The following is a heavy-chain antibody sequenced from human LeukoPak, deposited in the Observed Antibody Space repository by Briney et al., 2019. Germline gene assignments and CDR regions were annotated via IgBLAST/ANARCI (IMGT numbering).Heavy chain of an antibody. CDR1: GDSINNDY. CDR2: IYYSGAT. V-gene: IGHV4-59*12. CDR3: ASRVGSLDY. D-gene: IGHD1-26*01. Sequence: SETLSLTCTVSGDSINNDYWSWIRQPPGKGLEWIGYIYYSGATDYNPSLKSRVSMSLDTSRNQFSLKLSSVTAADTAVYYCASRVGSLDYWGQGTLVTVSS. J-gene: IGHJ4*02.